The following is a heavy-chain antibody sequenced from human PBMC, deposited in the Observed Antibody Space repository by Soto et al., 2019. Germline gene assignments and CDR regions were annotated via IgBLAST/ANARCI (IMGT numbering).Heavy chain of an antibody. J-gene: IGHJ4*02. CDR2: MNPNSGYT. D-gene: IGHD2-21*02. Sequence: QVQLVQSGAEVRQPGASVKVSCKSSGYTFISYDINWVRQATGQVLEWMGWMNPNSGYTAYAQKFQGTVTITRNTSISPAYMEVSSLSSSATAVYYCARFSSQPLLSDRDFGGEGTMVNVST. V-gene: IGHV1-8*01. CDR1: GYTFISYD. CDR3: ARFSSQPLLSDRDF.